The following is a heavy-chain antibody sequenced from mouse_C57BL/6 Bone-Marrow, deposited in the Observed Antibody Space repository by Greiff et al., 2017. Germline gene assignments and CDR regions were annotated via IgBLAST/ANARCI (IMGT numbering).Heavy chain of an antibody. CDR3: ARGVTTVVVSGAMDG. Sequence: VQLQQSGAELGKPGASVTLSCKASGYTFTSYWMHWVNQRPGQGLEWIGYINPSSGYTKYNQTFKDKATLTADKSSSKACMHLSSLTYEDSAVYYCARGVTTVVVSGAMDGWGQGTSVTVSS. V-gene: IGHV1-7*01. D-gene: IGHD1-1*01. CDR1: GYTFTSYW. J-gene: IGHJ4*01. CDR2: INPSSGYT.